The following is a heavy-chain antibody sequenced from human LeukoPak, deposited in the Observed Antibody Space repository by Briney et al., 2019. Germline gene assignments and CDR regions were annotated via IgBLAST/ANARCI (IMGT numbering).Heavy chain of an antibody. CDR3: ASSGYEAVGSGYYYMDV. Sequence: PGGSQRLSCAASGFTFSSYGMHWVRQAPGKGLEWVAFIRYDGSNKYYADSVKGRFTISRDNSENTLYLQMNSLRAEDTAVYYCASSGYEAVGSGYYYMDVWGKGTTVTVSS. J-gene: IGHJ6*03. D-gene: IGHD5-12*01. V-gene: IGHV3-30*02. CDR2: IRYDGSNK. CDR1: GFTFSSYG.